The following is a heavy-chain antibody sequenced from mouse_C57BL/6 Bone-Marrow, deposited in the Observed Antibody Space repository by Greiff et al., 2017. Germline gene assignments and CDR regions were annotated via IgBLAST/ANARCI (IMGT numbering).Heavy chain of an antibody. D-gene: IGHD1-1*01. V-gene: IGHV14-4*01. CDR3: TTPYNYGRSFPFDY. Sequence: VQLQQSGAELARPGASVKLSCTASGFNITDDYMHWVKQRPEQGLEWIGWIDPENGDTEYASKFQGKATITADTSSNTAYLQLRSLTSEDTSVDYCTTPYNYGRSFPFDYWGQGTTLTVSS. CDR2: IDPENGDT. J-gene: IGHJ2*01. CDR1: GFNITDDY.